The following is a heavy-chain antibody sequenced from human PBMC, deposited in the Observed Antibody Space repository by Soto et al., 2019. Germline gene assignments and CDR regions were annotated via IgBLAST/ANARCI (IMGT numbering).Heavy chain of an antibody. CDR2: ISVSGGST. D-gene: IGHD1-26*01. CDR3: SKHPLGSGDY. V-gene: IGHV3-23*01. Sequence: EVQLLESGGGLVQPGGSLRLSCAASGFTFSSYAMSWVRQAPGKGLEWVSAISVSGGSTYYADSVKGRFTISRDNSKNALYLQMNSVRAEDTAVYYCSKHPLGSGDYWGQGTLVTVSS. J-gene: IGHJ4*02. CDR1: GFTFSSYA.